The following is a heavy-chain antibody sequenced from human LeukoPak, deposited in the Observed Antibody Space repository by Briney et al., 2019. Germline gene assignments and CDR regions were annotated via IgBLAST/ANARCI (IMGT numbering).Heavy chain of an antibody. V-gene: IGHV3-53*01. D-gene: IGHD4-17*01. Sequence: GGSLRLSCAASGFTVSNNYMSWVRQAPGKGLEWVSAIYSGGRIYYADSVKGRFTISRDNFKNTLYLQMISLRAEDTAVYYCARDADYGVGYGMDVWGQGTTVTVSS. CDR1: GFTVSNNY. CDR3: ARDADYGVGYGMDV. CDR2: IYSGGRI. J-gene: IGHJ6*02.